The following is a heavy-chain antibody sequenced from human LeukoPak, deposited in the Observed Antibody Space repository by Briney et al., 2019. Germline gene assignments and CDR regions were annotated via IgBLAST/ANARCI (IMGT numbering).Heavy chain of an antibody. CDR3: ARRITMVRGLDY. D-gene: IGHD3-10*01. V-gene: IGHV4-39*01. CDR1: GGSISSSSYY. CDR2: IYYSGST. J-gene: IGHJ4*02. Sequence: SETLSLTCTVSGGSISSSSYYWGWIRQPPGKGLEWIGSIYYSGSTYYNPSLKSRVTISVDTSKNQFSLKLSSVTAADTAVYYCARRITMVRGLDYWGQGTLVTVSS.